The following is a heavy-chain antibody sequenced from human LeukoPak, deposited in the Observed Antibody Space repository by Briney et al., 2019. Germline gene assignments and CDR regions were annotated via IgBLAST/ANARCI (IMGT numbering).Heavy chain of an antibody. Sequence: GESLKISCKGSGYSLTNYWIGWVRQMPGKGLEWMGMLSPGDSGATYSPSFQGQVTISADKSISTAYLHWSSLKASDTAMYYCARQDYYGSGTNPTLWFDPWGQGTLVTVSS. D-gene: IGHD3-10*01. CDR2: LSPGDSGA. CDR1: GYSLTNYW. J-gene: IGHJ5*02. V-gene: IGHV5-51*01. CDR3: ARQDYYGSGTNPTLWFDP.